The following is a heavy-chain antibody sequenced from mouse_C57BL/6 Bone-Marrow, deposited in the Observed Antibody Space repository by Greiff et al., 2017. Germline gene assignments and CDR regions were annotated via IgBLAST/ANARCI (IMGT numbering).Heavy chain of an antibody. CDR2: IDPSASYT. V-gene: IGHV1-50*01. Sequence: QVQLQQPGAELVKPGASVKLSCKASGYTFTSYWMQWVKQRPGQGLEWIGEIDPSASYTNYNQKFKGKATLTVDTSSSTAYMQLSSLTSADSAVYYCARDGDDLYYFDCWGQGTTLTVSS. D-gene: IGHD2-2*01. J-gene: IGHJ2*01. CDR1: GYTFTSYW. CDR3: ARDGDDLYYFDC.